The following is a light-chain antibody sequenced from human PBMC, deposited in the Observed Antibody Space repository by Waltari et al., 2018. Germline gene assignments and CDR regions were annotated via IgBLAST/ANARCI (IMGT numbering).Light chain of an antibody. CDR3: QQRSNWTPHT. J-gene: IGKJ2*01. CDR1: QCVGTY. CDR2: DAS. V-gene: IGKV3-11*01. Sequence: EIVLTQSPATLSLSPGETATLSCRASQCVGTYLAWYQQKPGQAPRLLIYDASNKATGIPARFRGSGSGTDFTLTISSLEAADCAVYYCQQRSNWTPHTFGHGGRLGIK.